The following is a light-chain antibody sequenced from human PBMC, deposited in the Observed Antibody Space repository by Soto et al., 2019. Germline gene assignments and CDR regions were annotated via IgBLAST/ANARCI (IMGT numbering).Light chain of an antibody. V-gene: IGLV2-14*01. Sequence: QSVLTQPASVSGSPGQSITLSCTGTSSDVGDYNYVSWYQQHPGKAPRLIIYEVSYRPSGVSNRFSGSKSGNTASLTISGLQAEDEAYYYGSSYASSSTWVFGGGTQLTVL. J-gene: IGLJ3*02. CDR1: SSDVGDYNY. CDR2: EVS. CDR3: SSYASSSTWV.